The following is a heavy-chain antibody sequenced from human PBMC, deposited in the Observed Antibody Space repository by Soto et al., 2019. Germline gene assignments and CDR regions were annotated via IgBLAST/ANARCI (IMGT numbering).Heavy chain of an antibody. CDR1: GGTFSSYA. Sequence: QVQLVQSGAEVKKPGSSVKVSCKASGGTFSSYAISWVRQAPGQGLEWMGGIIPIFGTANYAQKFQGRVTMTADESSSTAYMELSSLRSEDTAVYYCARVDGSWSYSYYYYGMDVWGQGTTVTVSS. CDR3: ARVDGSWSYSYYYYGMDV. V-gene: IGHV1-69*01. D-gene: IGHD3-10*01. J-gene: IGHJ6*02. CDR2: IIPIFGTA.